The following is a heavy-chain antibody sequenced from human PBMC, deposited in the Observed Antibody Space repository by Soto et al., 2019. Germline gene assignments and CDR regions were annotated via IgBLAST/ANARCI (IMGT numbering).Heavy chain of an antibody. V-gene: IGHV3-23*01. Sequence: PGGSLRLSCAASGFTFSPYAMTWVRQAPGKGLEWVSSIGGSGGNTNYADSVKGRFTVSRDNSKRTLSLQMNSLTEEDTAIYYCAKGLRRLLRTQYYYGLDVWGRGTTVTVSS. CDR2: IGGSGGNT. CDR1: GFTFSPYA. CDR3: AKGLRRLLRTQYYYGLDV. D-gene: IGHD3-16*01. J-gene: IGHJ6*02.